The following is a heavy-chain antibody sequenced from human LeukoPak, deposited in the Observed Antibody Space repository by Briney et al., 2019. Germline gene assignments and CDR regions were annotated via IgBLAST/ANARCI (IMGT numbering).Heavy chain of an antibody. CDR3: ARFGHYYDIDY. Sequence: GEFLKISCKGSGYSFTNYWIGWVRQMPGKGLEWMGIIYSGDSDPRYRPSFQGQVTISADKSISTAYLQWSSLKASDTAMYYCARFGHYYDIDYWGQGTLVTVSS. CDR2: IYSGDSDP. V-gene: IGHV5-51*01. CDR1: GYSFTNYW. J-gene: IGHJ4*02. D-gene: IGHD3-22*01.